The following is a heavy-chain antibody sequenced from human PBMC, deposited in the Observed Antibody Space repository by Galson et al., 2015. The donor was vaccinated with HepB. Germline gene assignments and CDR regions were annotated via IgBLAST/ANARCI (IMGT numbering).Heavy chain of an antibody. CDR1: GYTVSSYG. Sequence: SVEVACKASGYTVSSYGSTGARQAPGQGLEGVGWSSGDNGNTYYAQGLQGKVTMTADTSTSTAYMELRSLRSDDTAVYYLARAPLWADTIFGVVIEGWFDPWGQGTLVPVSS. D-gene: IGHD3-3*01. CDR2: SSGDNGNT. V-gene: IGHV1-18*01. J-gene: IGHJ5*02. CDR3: ARAPLWADTIFGVVIEGWFDP.